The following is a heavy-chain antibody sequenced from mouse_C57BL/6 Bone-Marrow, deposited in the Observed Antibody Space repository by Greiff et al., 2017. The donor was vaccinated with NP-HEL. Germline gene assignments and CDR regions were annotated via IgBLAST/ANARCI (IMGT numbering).Heavy chain of an antibody. J-gene: IGHJ1*03. Sequence: QVQLQQPGAELVKPGASVKLSCKASGYTFTSYWMQWVKQRPGQGLEWIGEIDPPDSYTNYNQKFKGKATLTVDTSSSTAYMQLSSLTSEDSAVYYCARRVRYWYFDVWGTGTTVTVSS. V-gene: IGHV1-50*01. CDR2: IDPPDSYT. CDR3: ARRVRYWYFDV. CDR1: GYTFTSYW. D-gene: IGHD2-14*01.